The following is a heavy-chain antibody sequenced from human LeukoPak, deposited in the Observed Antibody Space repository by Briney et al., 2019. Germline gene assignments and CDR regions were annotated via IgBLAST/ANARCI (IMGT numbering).Heavy chain of an antibody. D-gene: IGHD2-21*01. CDR3: ASVSRSYCGGDCYPYAFDS. V-gene: IGHV1-2*02. Sequence: ASVKVACKASGYTFTGYYMDWVRQAPGQGLEWMGWINPNSGGTNYAQKFQGRVTMTRDTSISTAYMELSRLRSDEPAVYYCASVSRSYCGGDCYPYAFDSSGQGTMVTVSS. CDR2: INPNSGGT. J-gene: IGHJ3*02. CDR1: GYTFTGYY.